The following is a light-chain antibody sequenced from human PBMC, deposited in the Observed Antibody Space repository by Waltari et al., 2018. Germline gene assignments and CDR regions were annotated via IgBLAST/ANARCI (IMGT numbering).Light chain of an antibody. Sequence: DIVMTQSPDSLLVSLGERATIRCNSSQSILYTSNDKNYLAWYQQKGQPPRLLVHWASIRESGVPDRFRGSGSGTDFTLTISNLQPEDVAFYWCQQYFNSPIAFGQGTRLEIK. CDR1: QSILYTSNDKNY. CDR2: WAS. J-gene: IGKJ5*01. V-gene: IGKV4-1*01. CDR3: QQYFNSPIA.